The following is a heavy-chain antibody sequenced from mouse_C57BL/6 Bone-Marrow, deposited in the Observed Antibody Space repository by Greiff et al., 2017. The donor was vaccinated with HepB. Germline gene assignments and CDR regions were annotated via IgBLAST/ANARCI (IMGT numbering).Heavy chain of an antibody. D-gene: IGHD2-3*01. Sequence: EVTLMESGGGLVQPGGSLKLSCAASGFTFSDYYMYWVRQTPEKRLEWVAYISNGGGSTYYPDTVKGRFTISRDNAKNTLYLQMSRLKSEDTAMYYCARPIYDGYYGAMDYWGQGTSVTVSS. CDR3: ARPIYDGYYGAMDY. V-gene: IGHV5-12*01. CDR2: ISNGGGST. J-gene: IGHJ4*01. CDR1: GFTFSDYY.